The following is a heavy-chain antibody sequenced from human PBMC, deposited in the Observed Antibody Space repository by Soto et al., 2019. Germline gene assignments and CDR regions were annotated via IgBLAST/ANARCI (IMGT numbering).Heavy chain of an antibody. CDR1: AFTFSTYA. D-gene: IGHD2-2*01. CDR3: AKRGPAATLFPMDV. Sequence: EVQLLESGGGLVQPGGSLRLSCAASAFTFSTYAMSWVRQAPGKGLEWVSAISGSGGSTYYADSVKGRFTISRDNSRDTLYLQMNSLIAEDTAVYYCAKRGPAATLFPMDVWGQGNTVTVSS. V-gene: IGHV3-23*01. J-gene: IGHJ6*02. CDR2: ISGSGGST.